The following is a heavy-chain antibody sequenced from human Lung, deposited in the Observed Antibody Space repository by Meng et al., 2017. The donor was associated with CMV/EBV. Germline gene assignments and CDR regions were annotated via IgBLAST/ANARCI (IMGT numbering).Heavy chain of an antibody. CDR2: LRYDGSNK. Sequence: SCAASGLTFSGYAMHWVRQAPGKGLEWVSFLRYDGSNKHYADSVKGRFTISRDNSENTLYLQMNSLRPEDTAVYYCAKTGSGSYVDSWGQGTLVTVSS. CDR3: AKTGSGSYVDS. J-gene: IGHJ4*02. V-gene: IGHV3-30*02. CDR1: GLTFSGYA. D-gene: IGHD1-26*01.